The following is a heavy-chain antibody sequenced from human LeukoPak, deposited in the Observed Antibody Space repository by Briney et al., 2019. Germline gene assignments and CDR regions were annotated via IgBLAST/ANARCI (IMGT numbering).Heavy chain of an antibody. CDR1: GFTFSDYY. J-gene: IGHJ4*02. CDR3: ARNPYDILTIYQDY. CDR2: ISSSSSYT. Sequence: GGSLRLSCAASGFTFSDYYMSWIRQAPGKGLEWVSYISSSSSYTNYADSVKGRFTISRDNAKNSLYLQMNSLRAEDTAVYYCARNPYDILTIYQDYWGQGTLVTVSS. D-gene: IGHD3-9*01. V-gene: IGHV3-11*06.